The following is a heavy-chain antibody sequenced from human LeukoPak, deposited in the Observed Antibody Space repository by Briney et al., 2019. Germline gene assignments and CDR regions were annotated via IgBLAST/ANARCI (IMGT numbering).Heavy chain of an antibody. CDR3: ARGGAVAGPDWGDAFDI. CDR2: IYYSGNT. CDR1: GGSISSYY. Sequence: SETLSLTCTVSGGSISSYYWSWIRQPPGKGLEWIGYIYYSGNTYYNPSLKSRVTISVDTSKNHFSLKLSSVTAADTAVYYCARGGAVAGPDWGDAFDIWGQGTMVTVSS. D-gene: IGHD6-13*01. J-gene: IGHJ3*02. V-gene: IGHV4-59*12.